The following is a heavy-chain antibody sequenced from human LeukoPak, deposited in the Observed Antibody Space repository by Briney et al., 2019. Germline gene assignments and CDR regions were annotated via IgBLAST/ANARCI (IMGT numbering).Heavy chain of an antibody. J-gene: IGHJ4*02. Sequence: PSEILSLTCTVSGDSLINSSYYWVWIRQPPGKGLEWIGGINNSGGTYNSPSLKSRGTISIDSSKNQFSLKLTSMSASDTAVYYCARGQWPIDYWGQGTPVTVSS. CDR1: GDSLINSSYY. V-gene: IGHV4-39*07. CDR3: ARGQWPIDY. CDR2: INNSGGT. D-gene: IGHD6-19*01.